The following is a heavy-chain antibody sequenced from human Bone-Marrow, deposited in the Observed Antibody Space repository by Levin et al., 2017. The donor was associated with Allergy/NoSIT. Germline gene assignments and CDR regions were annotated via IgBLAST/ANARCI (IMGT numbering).Heavy chain of an antibody. D-gene: IGHD3-3*01. CDR2: ISYDGSNK. J-gene: IGHJ5*02. V-gene: IGHV3-30*18. Sequence: GGSLRLSCAASGFTFSSYGMHWVRQAPGKGLEWVAVISYDGSNKYYADSVKGRFTISRDNSKNTLYLQMNSLRAEDTAVYYCAKTVLRFLEQAGWFDPWGQGTLVTVSS. CDR3: AKTVLRFLEQAGWFDP. CDR1: GFTFSSYG.